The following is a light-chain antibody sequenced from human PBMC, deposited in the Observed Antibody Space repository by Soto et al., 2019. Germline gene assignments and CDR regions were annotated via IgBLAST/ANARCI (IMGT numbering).Light chain of an antibody. J-gene: IGLJ2*01. CDR3: CSYAGSHVL. V-gene: IGLV2-11*01. CDR1: STDIGVYMY. Sequence: QSALTQPRSVSGSPGQSVTISCPGSSTDIGVYMYVSCYQQHPAKAPKLMIYDVTNRPSGVPDRFSGSKSGNTASLTISGLQAEDEADYYYCSYAGSHVLFGGGTELTVL. CDR2: DVT.